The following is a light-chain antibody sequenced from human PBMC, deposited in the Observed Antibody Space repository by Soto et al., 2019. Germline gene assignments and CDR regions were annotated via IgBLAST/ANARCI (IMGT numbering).Light chain of an antibody. CDR2: AAS. V-gene: IGKV1-27*01. J-gene: IGKJ4*01. Sequence: DIPMTQSPSSLSASVGDRVTITCRASLPISNYLAWYQQKPGKIPNVLLYAASTLHAGVPSRFSGSGSGTDVSLTMSSLQPEDVAAYYCHKYNSAPLTFGGGNKVEIK. CDR3: HKYNSAPLT. CDR1: LPISNY.